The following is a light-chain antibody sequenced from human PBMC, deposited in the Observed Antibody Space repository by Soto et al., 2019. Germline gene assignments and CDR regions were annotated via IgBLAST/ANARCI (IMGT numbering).Light chain of an antibody. CDR3: HYYDKWPPGT. V-gene: IGKV3-15*01. J-gene: IGKJ1*01. Sequence: ELVLTQSPATLSLSPGERATLSCRASQSVSSYLAWYQQKPGQAPRLLIFDASTRATGIPARFSGSKSGTEFTLTISSLQPEDFAVYYCHYYDKWPPGTFGQGTKVDIK. CDR2: DAS. CDR1: QSVSSY.